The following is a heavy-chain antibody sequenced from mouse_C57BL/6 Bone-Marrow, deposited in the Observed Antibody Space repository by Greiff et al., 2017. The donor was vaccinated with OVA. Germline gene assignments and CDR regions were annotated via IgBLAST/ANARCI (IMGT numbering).Heavy chain of an antibody. Sequence: EVQLQQSGAELVRPGASVKLSCTASGFNIKDDYMHWVKQRPEQGLEWIGWIDPENGDTEYASKFQGKATITADTSSNTAYLQLSSLTSEDTAVYCCTTEGWLLPFAYWGQGTLVTVSA. CDR1: GFNIKDDY. CDR2: IDPENGDT. V-gene: IGHV14-4*01. J-gene: IGHJ3*01. CDR3: TTEGWLLPFAY. D-gene: IGHD2-3*01.